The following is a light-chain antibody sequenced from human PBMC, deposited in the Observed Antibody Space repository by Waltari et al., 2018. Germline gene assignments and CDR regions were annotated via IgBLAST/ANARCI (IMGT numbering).Light chain of an antibody. Sequence: QLVLTQSPSASASLGASVKLTCTLSSGHSSNVIAWLQQQPEKGPRYLMKVNSDGSHGKGDEIPDPCSGSSAGGERYLTISSVQPEEEADSYCQTGGHGTWVFGGGTKLTVL. CDR1: SGHSSNV. CDR3: QTGGHGTWV. J-gene: IGLJ3*02. V-gene: IGLV4-69*01. CDR2: VNSDGSH.